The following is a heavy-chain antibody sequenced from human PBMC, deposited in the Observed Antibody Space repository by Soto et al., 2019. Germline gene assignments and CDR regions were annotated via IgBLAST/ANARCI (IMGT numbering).Heavy chain of an antibody. J-gene: IGHJ4*02. Sequence: EVQLLESGGGLVQPGGSLRLSCTASGFTFSSSAMSWVRQAPGRGLEWVSAISGSGGSTYYADSVKGRFTISRDNSKNTLYLQMNSLRAEDTAVYYCAKGLSGWYGRGGDYWGQGTLVTVSS. D-gene: IGHD6-19*01. CDR1: GFTFSSSA. CDR2: ISGSGGST. CDR3: AKGLSGWYGRGGDY. V-gene: IGHV3-23*01.